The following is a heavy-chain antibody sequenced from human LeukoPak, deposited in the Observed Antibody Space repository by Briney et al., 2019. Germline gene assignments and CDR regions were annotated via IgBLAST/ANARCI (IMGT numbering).Heavy chain of an antibody. Sequence: GASVTVSCTASGGTFSSYAISWVRQAPGQGLEWMGGIIPIFGTANYAQKFQGRVTITADESTSTAYMELSSLRSEDTAVYYCARVDGGGDPPYWGQGTLVTVSS. CDR3: ARVDGGGDPPY. CDR2: IIPIFGTA. CDR1: GGTFSSYA. J-gene: IGHJ4*02. D-gene: IGHD3-10*01. V-gene: IGHV1-69*13.